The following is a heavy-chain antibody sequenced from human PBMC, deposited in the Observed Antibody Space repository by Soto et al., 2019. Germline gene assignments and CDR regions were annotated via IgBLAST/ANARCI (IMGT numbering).Heavy chain of an antibody. CDR2: IYYSGST. CDR3: AREMQQSLDY. V-gene: IGHV4-59*01. J-gene: IGHJ4*02. CDR1: GGSISSYY. Sequence: QVQLQESGPGLVKPSETLSLTCTVSGGSISSYYWSWIRQPPGKGLEWIGYIYYSGSTNYNPSLKSRVTISVDTSKNQFSLKLSSVTAADTAVYYCAREMQQSLDYWGQGTLVTVSS. D-gene: IGHD6-13*01.